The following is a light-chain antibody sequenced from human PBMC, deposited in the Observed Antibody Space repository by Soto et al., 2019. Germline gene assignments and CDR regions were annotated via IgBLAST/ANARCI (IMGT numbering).Light chain of an antibody. CDR3: QHYNNLPPFP. CDR2: GAS. Sequence: DIQMTQSPLSLSASVGARVSITCQASQDIRTSLSWFQHKPGRAPKLLIYGASYLETGVPSRFRGSASGTDFTFTITSLQPEDIATYYCQHYNNLPPFPFGPGTIVDIQ. V-gene: IGKV1-33*01. J-gene: IGKJ3*01. CDR1: QDIRTS.